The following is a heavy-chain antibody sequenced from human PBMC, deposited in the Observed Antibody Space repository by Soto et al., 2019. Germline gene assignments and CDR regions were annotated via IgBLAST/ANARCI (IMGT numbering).Heavy chain of an antibody. V-gene: IGHV3-30*18. Sequence: QVQLVESGGGVVQPGRSLRLSCAASGFTFSSYGMYWVRQAPGKGLEWVAVISYDGSNKYYADSVKGRFTISRDISKKTLYLQMNSLRVEDTAVYYCAKEENYYDTTPWGIEYWGQGTLVSVSS. CDR3: AKEENYYDTTPWGIEY. J-gene: IGHJ4*02. D-gene: IGHD3-22*01. CDR1: GFTFSSYG. CDR2: ISYDGSNK.